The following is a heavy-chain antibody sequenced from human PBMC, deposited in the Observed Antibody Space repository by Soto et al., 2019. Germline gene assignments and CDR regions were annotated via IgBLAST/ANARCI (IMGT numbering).Heavy chain of an antibody. CDR3: AREVAPGVLPPSSQMDV. CDR2: INGDGSSI. D-gene: IGHD2-2*01. Sequence: EVQLVESGGGLVQPGGSLRLSCAASGFTISSHWMHWVRRAPGKGLVWVSRINGDGSSISYADSVKGRFTISRDNAKNTLNLQMNRLSGEDTAVHFCAREVAPGVLPPSSQMDVWGQGTTVTVSS. CDR1: GFTISSHW. V-gene: IGHV3-74*01. J-gene: IGHJ6*02.